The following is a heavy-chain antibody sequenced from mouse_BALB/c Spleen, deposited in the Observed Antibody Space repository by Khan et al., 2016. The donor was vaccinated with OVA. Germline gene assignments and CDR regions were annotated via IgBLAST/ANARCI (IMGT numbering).Heavy chain of an antibody. CDR2: VSTGGSYT. Sequence: EVELVESGGDLVKPGGSLKLSCAVSGFTFSTYGMSWVRQALDKRLEWVATVSTGGSYTYYPDCVKGRFTISRDNAKNTLYLQMSGLRSEDTAMFYCTRLAYYYDSEGFAYWGQGTLVTVSA. D-gene: IGHD1-1*01. V-gene: IGHV5-6*01. CDR3: TRLAYYYDSEGFAY. J-gene: IGHJ3*01. CDR1: GFTFSTYG.